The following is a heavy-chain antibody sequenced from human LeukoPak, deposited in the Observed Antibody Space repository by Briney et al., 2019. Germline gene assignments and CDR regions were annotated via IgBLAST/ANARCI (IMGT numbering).Heavy chain of an antibody. CDR1: GFTFSSYE. D-gene: IGHD2-8*01. Sequence: GRSLRLSCAASGFTFSSYEMNWVRRAPGKGLEWVSTISSGGGFTYYSDSVKGRFTISRDSSKSTLCLQMNSLRAEDTAVYYCAKDLRIRAGVPDYWGQGTLVTVSS. V-gene: IGHV3-23*01. CDR3: AKDLRIRAGVPDY. J-gene: IGHJ4*02. CDR2: ISSGGGFT.